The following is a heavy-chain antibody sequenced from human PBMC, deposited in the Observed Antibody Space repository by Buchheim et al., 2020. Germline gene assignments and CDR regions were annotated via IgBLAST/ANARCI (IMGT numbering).Heavy chain of an antibody. V-gene: IGHV4-39*07. CDR1: GDSISSSSYY. J-gene: IGHJ4*02. CDR2: VSYSGDT. Sequence: QLQLQESGPGPVKPSETLSLTCTVSGDSISSSSYYWGWIRQPPGKGLELIGSVSYSGDTYYNPSLKSRVTTSLDTSKNQFSLKLSSVTAADTAVYYWGRSRYYGDLWGSYRYRPYDYGGQGTL. CDR3: GRSRYYGDLWGSYRYRPYDY. D-gene: IGHD3-16*02.